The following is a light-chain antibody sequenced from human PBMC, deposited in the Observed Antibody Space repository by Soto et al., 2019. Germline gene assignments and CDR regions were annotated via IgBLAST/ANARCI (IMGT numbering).Light chain of an antibody. V-gene: IGKV3D-15*02. J-gene: IGKJ4*01. CDR1: QSVTTN. CDR2: GAS. Sequence: EMLMSQSPSTLAVSPGERATLSCRASQSVTTNLAWYQQKAGRAPRLLIYGASTRATGIPARFSGSGSGTDFTLTISRLEPDDFALYYCQQYGNSPLTFGGGTKVDIK. CDR3: QQYGNSPLT.